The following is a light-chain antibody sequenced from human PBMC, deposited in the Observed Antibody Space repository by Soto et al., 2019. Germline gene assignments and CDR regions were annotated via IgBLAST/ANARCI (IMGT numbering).Light chain of an antibody. CDR3: QQYDNFPPIT. CDR1: HDISNH. CDR2: DAS. V-gene: IGKV1-33*01. Sequence: DIQMTHSPSSLSASVGDRVTITCQASHDISNHLNLYHQKPGKAPELLMFDASNLEPGVPSRFSGSGSGTDFTLTISSLQPEDVATYFCQQYDNFPPITFGQGTRLEIK. J-gene: IGKJ5*01.